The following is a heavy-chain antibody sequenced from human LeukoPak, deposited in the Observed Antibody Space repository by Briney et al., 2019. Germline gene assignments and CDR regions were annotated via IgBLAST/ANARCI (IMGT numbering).Heavy chain of an antibody. V-gene: IGHV3-30*02. CDR3: AREIQGSLADY. CDR2: IRYDGSYK. J-gene: IGHJ4*02. CDR1: NFMFSNYD. Sequence: GGSLRLSCAASNFMFSNYDMNWARQAPGKGLEWVAFIRYDGSYKNSAESAQGRFTISRDNSRNTLYLQMNSLTAEDTAVYYCAREIQGSLADYWGQGTLVTVSS.